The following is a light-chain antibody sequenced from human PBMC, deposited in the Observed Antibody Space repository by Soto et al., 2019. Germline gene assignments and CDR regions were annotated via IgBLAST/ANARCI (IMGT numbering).Light chain of an antibody. V-gene: IGKV1-9*01. CDR2: AAS. J-gene: IGKJ5*01. Sequence: DIQLTQSPSFLSASVGDRVTITCRASQGISSSLAWYQQRAGKAPKLLIYAASSLQSGVPSRFSGSGSGTDFTLTISSLEPEDFAVYYCQQRSNWPPAFGQGTRLEIK. CDR1: QGISSS. CDR3: QQRSNWPPA.